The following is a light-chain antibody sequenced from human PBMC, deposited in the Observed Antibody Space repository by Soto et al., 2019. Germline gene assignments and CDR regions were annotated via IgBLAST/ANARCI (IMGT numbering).Light chain of an antibody. J-gene: IGLJ3*02. CDR3: TSYTSSTTWV. CDR2: EVS. Sequence: QCALTQPASVSGSPGQSITVSCTGTSSDIGASNYVSWYQQHPGKAPKLIISEVSNRPSGVSNRFSGSKSGSTASLTISGLQAEDEADYYCTSYTSSTTWVFGGGTKVTVL. CDR1: SSDIGASNY. V-gene: IGLV2-14*01.